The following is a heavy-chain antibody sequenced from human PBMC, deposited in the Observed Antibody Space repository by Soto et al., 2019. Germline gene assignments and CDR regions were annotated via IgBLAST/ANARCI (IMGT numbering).Heavy chain of an antibody. CDR1: GGSVSSGSYY. V-gene: IGHV4-61*01. D-gene: IGHD3-22*01. CDR2: IYHTGST. Sequence: SETLSLTCTVSGGSVSSGSYYWSWIRQPPGKGLEWIGYIYHTGSTNYNPSLKSRVTISVDTSKNQFSLKLTSVTAADAALYYCARDFFDSSDYTTNWFDPTGQPTLVTVSS. J-gene: IGHJ5*02. CDR3: ARDFFDSSDYTTNWFDP.